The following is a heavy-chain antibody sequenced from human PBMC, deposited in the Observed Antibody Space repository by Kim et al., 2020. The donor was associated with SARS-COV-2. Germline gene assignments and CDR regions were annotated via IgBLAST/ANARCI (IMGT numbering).Heavy chain of an antibody. V-gene: IGHV1-3*01. CDR3: ARGGISSWPTDY. D-gene: IGHD6-13*01. CDR2: T. J-gene: IGHJ4*02. Sequence: TKYSQKFPGRVSITRDTSAKTAYMEVSSLRSEDTAVYYCARGGISSWPTDYWGQGTLVTVSS.